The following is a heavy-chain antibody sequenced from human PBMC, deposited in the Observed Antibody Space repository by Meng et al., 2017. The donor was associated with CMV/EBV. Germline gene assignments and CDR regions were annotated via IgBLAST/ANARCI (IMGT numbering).Heavy chain of an antibody. CDR3: ARSGGSYAPLDY. CDR2: TRNKANSYTT. CDR1: GFTFSDHY. J-gene: IGHJ4*02. Sequence: GESLKISCAASGFTFSDHYMDWVRQAPGKGLEWFGRTRNKANSYTTEYAASVKGRFTISRDDSKNSLYLQMNSLKTEDTAVYYCARSGGSYAPLDYWGQGTLVTVSS. D-gene: IGHD1-26*01. V-gene: IGHV3-72*01.